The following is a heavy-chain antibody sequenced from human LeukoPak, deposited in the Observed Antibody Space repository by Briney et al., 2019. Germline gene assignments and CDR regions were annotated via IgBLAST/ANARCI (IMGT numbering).Heavy chain of an antibody. Sequence: ASVNVSCKASEYTFTSYGISWGRRAPGQGREGMGGISAYNGNTNYSQKLQGRVNMTTAASTSTAYMELRSLSSDDTAVYYCARDFDARRSSDGYWGQGTLVTVSS. D-gene: IGHD6-6*01. J-gene: IGHJ4*02. CDR1: EYTFTSYG. CDR2: ISAYNGNT. V-gene: IGHV1-18*01. CDR3: ARDFDARRSSDGY.